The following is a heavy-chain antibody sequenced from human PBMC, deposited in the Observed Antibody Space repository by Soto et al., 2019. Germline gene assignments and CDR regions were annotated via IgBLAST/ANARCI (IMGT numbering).Heavy chain of an antibody. J-gene: IGHJ6*03. Sequence: GGSLRLSCAASGFTVSSNYMSWVRQAPGKGLEWVSVIYSGGSTYYADSVKGRFTISRHNSKNTLYLQMNSLRAEDTAVYYCASMVEPAAMPSGDYYYYMDVWGKGTTVTVSS. V-gene: IGHV3-53*04. CDR2: IYSGGST. D-gene: IGHD2-2*01. CDR1: GFTVSSNY. CDR3: ASMVEPAAMPSGDYYYYMDV.